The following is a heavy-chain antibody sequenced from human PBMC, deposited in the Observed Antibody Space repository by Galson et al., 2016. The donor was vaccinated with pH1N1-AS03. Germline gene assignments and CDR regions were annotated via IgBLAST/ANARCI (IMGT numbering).Heavy chain of an antibody. CDR1: GYAFTDYY. V-gene: IGHV1-2*02. CDR2: INTDSGGT. J-gene: IGHJ3*01. D-gene: IGHD6-13*01. Sequence: VKVSCKASGYAFTDYYMHLLRQAPGQGLEWMAWINTDSGGTDYAQKFQGRVTMTRDASISTTYMELSSLRSDETAVYYCVRGSPHSSSTNYAFEFWGRGTMVTVSS. CDR3: VRGSPHSSSTNYAFEF.